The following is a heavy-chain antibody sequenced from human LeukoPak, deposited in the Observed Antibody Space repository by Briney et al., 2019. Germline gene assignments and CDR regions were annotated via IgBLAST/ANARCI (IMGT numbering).Heavy chain of an antibody. Sequence: PGGSLRLSCAASGFSFNSYEMNWVRQAPGKGLEWVSHISSGGNTEYYVDSVRGRFTMSRDNAKSLLFLQMNSLRPEDTAVYYCARDTVNGPYVISLDYWGQGALVTVSS. V-gene: IGHV3-48*03. D-gene: IGHD2-8*01. J-gene: IGHJ4*02. CDR2: ISSGGNTE. CDR1: GFSFNSYE. CDR3: ARDTVNGPYVISLDY.